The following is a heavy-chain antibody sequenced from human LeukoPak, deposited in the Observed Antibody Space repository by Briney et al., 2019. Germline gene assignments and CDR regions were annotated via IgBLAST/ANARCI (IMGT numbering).Heavy chain of an antibody. CDR3: ARGLRYCSSTSCFNYYYYMDV. J-gene: IGHJ6*03. D-gene: IGHD2-2*01. CDR1: GGTFSSYA. V-gene: IGHV1-69*01. Sequence: SVKVSCKASGGTFSSYAISWVRQAPGQGLEWMGGIIPIFGTANYAQKFQGRVTITADESTSTAYMELSSLRSEDTAVYYCARGLRYCSSTSCFNYYYYMDVWGKGTTVTVSS. CDR2: IIPIFGTA.